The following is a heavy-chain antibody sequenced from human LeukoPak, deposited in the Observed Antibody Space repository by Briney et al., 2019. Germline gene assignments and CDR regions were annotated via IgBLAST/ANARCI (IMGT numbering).Heavy chain of an antibody. CDR1: GGTFSSYA. CDR2: IIPIFGTA. Sequence: ASVKVSCKASGGTFSSYAISWVRQAPGQGLEWMGGIIPIFGTANYAQKFQGRVTITADESTSTAYMELSSLRSEDTAVYYCARGLRGPFPYSSGDEPFDYWGQGTLVTVPS. D-gene: IGHD6-19*01. J-gene: IGHJ4*02. CDR3: ARGLRGPFPYSSGDEPFDY. V-gene: IGHV1-69*13.